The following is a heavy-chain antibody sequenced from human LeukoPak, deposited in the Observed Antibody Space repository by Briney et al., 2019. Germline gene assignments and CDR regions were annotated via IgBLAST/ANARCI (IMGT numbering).Heavy chain of an antibody. V-gene: IGHV4-38-2*01. Sequence: PSETLSLTCAVSGYSISSGYYWGWIRQPPGKGLEWIGSIYHSGSTYYNPSLKSRVTISVDTSKNQFSLKLSSVTAADTAVYYCASSPGLWFGGMYYFDYWGRGTLVTVSS. CDR3: ASSPGLWFGGMYYFDY. D-gene: IGHD3-10*01. CDR1: GYSISSGYY. J-gene: IGHJ4*02. CDR2: IYHSGST.